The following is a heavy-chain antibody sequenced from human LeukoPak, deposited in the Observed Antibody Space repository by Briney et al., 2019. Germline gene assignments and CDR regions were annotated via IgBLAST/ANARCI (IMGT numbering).Heavy chain of an antibody. V-gene: IGHV1-69*04. J-gene: IGHJ4*02. Sequence: SVKVSCKASGGTFSSYAISWVRQAPGQGLEWMGRIIPILGIANYAQKFQGRVTITADKSTSTAYMELSSLRSEDTAVYYCARAHPHSSSGRWGQGTLVAVSS. CDR1: GGTFSSYA. D-gene: IGHD6-13*01. CDR2: IIPILGIA. CDR3: ARAHPHSSSGR.